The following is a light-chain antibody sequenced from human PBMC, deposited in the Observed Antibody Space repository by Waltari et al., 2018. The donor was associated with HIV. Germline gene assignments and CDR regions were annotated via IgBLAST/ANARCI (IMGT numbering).Light chain of an antibody. Sequence: EIVLTQSPDTLSLSPGETAVLSCRASQGINSNHLAWYQQKPGQAPRLLVYGAASRFPGIPYRFIGYGAGTDFTRTIGGLEPEDFAIYYCQQYGSGYTFGQGTRLDNK. CDR3: QQYGSGYT. V-gene: IGKV3-20*01. J-gene: IGKJ2*01. CDR1: QGINSNH. CDR2: GAA.